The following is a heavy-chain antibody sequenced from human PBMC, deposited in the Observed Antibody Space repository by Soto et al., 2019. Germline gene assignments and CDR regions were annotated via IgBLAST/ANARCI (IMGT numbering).Heavy chain of an antibody. CDR1: GGSISSGGYY. CDR2: IYYSGST. J-gene: IGHJ4*02. Sequence: PSETLSLTCTVSGGSISSGGYYWSWIRQHPGKGLEWIGYIYYSGSTYYNPSLKSRVTISVDTSKNQFSLKVSSVTAADTAVYYCARAPRGNYGYPSYFDYWGQGTLVTVSS. CDR3: ARAPRGNYGYPSYFDY. V-gene: IGHV4-31*02. D-gene: IGHD3-10*01.